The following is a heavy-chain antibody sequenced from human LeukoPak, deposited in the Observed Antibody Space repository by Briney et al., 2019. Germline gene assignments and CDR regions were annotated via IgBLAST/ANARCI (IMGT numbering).Heavy chain of an antibody. Sequence: GGSLRLSCAASGFTFSSYSMNWVRQAPGKGLEWVSSISSSSSYIYYADSVKGQFTISRDNAKNSLYLQMNSLRAEDTAVYYCGQGDSSGFLFDYWGQGTLVTVSS. J-gene: IGHJ4*02. D-gene: IGHD3-22*01. CDR1: GFTFSSYS. V-gene: IGHV3-21*01. CDR3: GQGDSSGFLFDY. CDR2: ISSSSSYI.